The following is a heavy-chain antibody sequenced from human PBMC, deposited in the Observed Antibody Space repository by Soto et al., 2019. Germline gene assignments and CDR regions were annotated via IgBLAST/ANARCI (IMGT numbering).Heavy chain of an antibody. D-gene: IGHD3-16*01. V-gene: IGHV3-23*01. J-gene: IGHJ3*02. CDR1: GFTFSSYA. CDR2: ISGSGGST. Sequence: EVQLLESGGGLVQPGGSLRLSCAASGFTFSSYAMSWVRQAPGKGLEWVSAISGSGGSTYYADSVKGRFTISRDNSKNTLYLQMNSLRAEDTAVYYCAKFARWGSRPGQSRGDDAFDIWGQGTMVTVSS. CDR3: AKFARWGSRPGQSRGDDAFDI.